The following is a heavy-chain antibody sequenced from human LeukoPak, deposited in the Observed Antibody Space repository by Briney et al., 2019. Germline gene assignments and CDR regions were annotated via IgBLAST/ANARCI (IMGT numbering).Heavy chain of an antibody. V-gene: IGHV3-48*03. Sequence: SGGSLRLSCAASGFTFSSYEMNWVRQAPGKGLEWVSYISSGSTIYYADSVKGRFTISRDNAKNSLYLQMNSLRAEDTAVYYCARDSPKEQKSPYWGQGTLVTVSS. CDR2: ISSGSTI. D-gene: IGHD1-26*01. CDR3: ARDSPKEQKSPY. J-gene: IGHJ4*02. CDR1: GFTFSSYE.